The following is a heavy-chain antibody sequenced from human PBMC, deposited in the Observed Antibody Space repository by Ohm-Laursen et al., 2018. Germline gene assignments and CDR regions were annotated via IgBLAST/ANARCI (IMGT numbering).Heavy chain of an antibody. Sequence: SLRLSCAASGFTFSTYAMSWVRQAPGKGLEWVSIISGSGANTYYVDSVKGRFTISRDNSKNTLYLQMNSLRAEDTAVYYCAKVPPGGSNYFDYWGQGTLVTVSS. V-gene: IGHV3-23*01. CDR1: GFTFSTYA. CDR3: AKVPPGGSNYFDY. CDR2: ISGSGANT. J-gene: IGHJ4*02.